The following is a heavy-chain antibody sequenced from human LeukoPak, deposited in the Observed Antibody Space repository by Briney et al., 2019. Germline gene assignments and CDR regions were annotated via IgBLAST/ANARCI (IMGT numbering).Heavy chain of an antibody. V-gene: IGHV3-21*04. CDR1: GFTFSSYS. J-gene: IGHJ5*02. CDR3: ARSGGLVVNSFDP. CDR2: ISSSSSYI. Sequence: GGSLRLSCAASGFTFSSYSMNWVRQAPGKGLEWVSSISSSSSYIYYADSVKGRFTISRDNAKNSLYLQMNSLRAEDTAVYYCARSGGLVVNSFDPWGQGTLVTVSS. D-gene: IGHD3/OR15-3a*01.